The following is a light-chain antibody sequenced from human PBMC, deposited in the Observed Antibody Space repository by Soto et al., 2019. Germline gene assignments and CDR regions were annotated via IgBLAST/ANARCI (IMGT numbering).Light chain of an antibody. V-gene: IGKV1-12*01. J-gene: IGKJ3*01. Sequence: DIQMTQSPSSVSASVGDMVTITCRASQGISNWLAWYQQKPGKAPSLLIHAASSLQSGVPSRFSGSRYGTDFTLTISSLQPEDFATYFCQQANSLPVTFGPGTKVDIK. CDR1: QGISNW. CDR3: QQANSLPVT. CDR2: AAS.